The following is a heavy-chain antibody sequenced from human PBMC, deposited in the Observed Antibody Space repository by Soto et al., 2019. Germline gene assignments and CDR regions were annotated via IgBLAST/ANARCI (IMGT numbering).Heavy chain of an antibody. D-gene: IGHD6-19*01. Sequence: PSENLSLTCAVYGGSFSGYYRSWIRQPPGKGLEWIGEINHSGSTNYNPSLKSRVTISVDTSKNQFSLKLSSVTAADTAVYYCARCPIRRYSSGWNWFDPWGQGTLVTVSS. CDR2: INHSGST. J-gene: IGHJ5*02. V-gene: IGHV4-34*01. CDR3: ARCPIRRYSSGWNWFDP. CDR1: GGSFSGYY.